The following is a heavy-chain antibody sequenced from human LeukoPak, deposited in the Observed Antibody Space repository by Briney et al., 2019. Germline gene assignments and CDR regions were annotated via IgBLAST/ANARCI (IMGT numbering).Heavy chain of an antibody. J-gene: IGHJ4*02. CDR1: GFTFSSYE. V-gene: IGHV3-48*03. D-gene: IGHD3-10*01. CDR2: ISSSGSTI. CDR3: ARRRLHKGYGSGSYYNARVSYYFDY. Sequence: PGGSLRLSCAASGFTFSSYEMNCVRQAPGKGLEWVSYISSSGSTIYYADSVKGRFTISRDNAKNSLYLQMNSLRAEDTAVYYCARRRLHKGYGSGSYYNARVSYYFDYWGQGTLVTVSS.